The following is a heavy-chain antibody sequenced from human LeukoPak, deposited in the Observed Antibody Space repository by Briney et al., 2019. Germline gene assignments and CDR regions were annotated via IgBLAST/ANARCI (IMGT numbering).Heavy chain of an antibody. CDR3: AKDIQLST. V-gene: IGHV3-23*01. J-gene: IGHJ3*01. D-gene: IGHD5-24*01. CDR2: IGASGEST. CDR1: GFTFSVAA. Sequence: GGSLRLSCAASGFTFSVAAMTWVRQAPGKGLEWVSLIGASGESTYYADSVKGRFTISRDNSKNTLSLQMNSLRVEDTAMYFCAKDIQLSTWGLGTMVTVTS.